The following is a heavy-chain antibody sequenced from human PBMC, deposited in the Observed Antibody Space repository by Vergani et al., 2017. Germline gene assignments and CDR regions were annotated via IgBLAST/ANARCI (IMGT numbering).Heavy chain of an antibody. V-gene: IGHV4-31*11. CDR2: IYYSGST. D-gene: IGHD6-19*01. CDR3: ARLFREGSGWTGRGGHFDY. J-gene: IGHJ4*02. CDR1: GGSISSGGYY. Sequence: QVQLQQWGAGLLKPSETLSLTCAVYGGSISSGGYYWSWIRQHPGKGLEWIGYIYYSGSTYYNPSLKSRVTISVDTSKNQFSLKLSSVTAADTAVYYCARLFREGSGWTGRGGHFDYWGQGTLVTVSS.